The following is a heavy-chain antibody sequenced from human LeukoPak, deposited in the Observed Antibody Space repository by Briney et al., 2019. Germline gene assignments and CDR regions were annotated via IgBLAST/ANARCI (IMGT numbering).Heavy chain of an antibody. Sequence: PGGSLRLSCAASGFTFDDYAMHWVRQAPGKGLEWVSGISWNSGSIGYADSVKGRFTISRDNAKNSLYLQMNSLRAEDTALYYCAKVHSGSSDAFDIWGQGTMVTVSS. D-gene: IGHD3-22*01. CDR2: ISWNSGSI. V-gene: IGHV3-9*01. J-gene: IGHJ3*02. CDR3: AKVHSGSSDAFDI. CDR1: GFTFDDYA.